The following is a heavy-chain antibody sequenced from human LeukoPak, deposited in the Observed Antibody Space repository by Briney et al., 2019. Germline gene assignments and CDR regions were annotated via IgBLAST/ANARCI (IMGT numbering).Heavy chain of an antibody. V-gene: IGHV4-59*01. D-gene: IGHD3-22*01. J-gene: IGHJ4*02. CDR2: IYYSGST. CDR3: ARGAPYYYDSSGYLFDY. CDR1: GGSINSYY. Sequence: SETLSLTCTVSGGSINSYYWSWIRQPPGKGLEWIGYIYYSGSTNYNPSLKSRVTISVDTSKNQFSLKLSSVTAADTAVYYSARGAPYYYDSSGYLFDYWGQGTLVTVSS.